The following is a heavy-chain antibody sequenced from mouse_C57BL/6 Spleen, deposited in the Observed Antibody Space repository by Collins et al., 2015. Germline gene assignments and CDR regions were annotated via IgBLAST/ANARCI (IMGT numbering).Heavy chain of an antibody. CDR3: ARGGYDYEKAY. Sequence: EVQLQQSGPELVKPGASVKISCKASGYTFTDYYMNWVKQSHGKSLEWIGDINPNNGGTSYNQKFKGKATLTVDKSSSTAYMELRSLTSEDSAVYYCARGGYDYEKAYWGQGTLVTVSA. V-gene: IGHV1-26*01. D-gene: IGHD2-4*01. J-gene: IGHJ3*01. CDR2: INPNNGGT. CDR1: GYTFTDYY.